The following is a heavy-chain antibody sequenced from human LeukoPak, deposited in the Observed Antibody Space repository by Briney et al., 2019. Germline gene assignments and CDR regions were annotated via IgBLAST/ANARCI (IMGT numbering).Heavy chain of an antibody. Sequence: GRSLRLSCAASGFTFSSYGMHWVRQAPGKGLEWVAVISYDATNKYYADSVKGRFTISRDNSKNTLYLQMNSLRAEDTAVYYCAKDVWRYYGSGSYFDYWGQGTLVTVSS. J-gene: IGHJ4*02. V-gene: IGHV3-30*18. CDR2: ISYDATNK. CDR1: GFTFSSYG. CDR3: AKDVWRYYGSGSYFDY. D-gene: IGHD3-10*01.